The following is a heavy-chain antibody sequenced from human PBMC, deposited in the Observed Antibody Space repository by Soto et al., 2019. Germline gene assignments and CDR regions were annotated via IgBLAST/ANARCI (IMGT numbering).Heavy chain of an antibody. V-gene: IGHV3-30-3*01. D-gene: IGHD3-22*01. CDR1: GFTFSSYA. J-gene: IGHJ6*02. Sequence: GGSLRLSCAASGFTFSSYAMHWVRQAPCKGLEWVAVISYDGSNKYYADSVKGRFTISRDNSKNTLYLQMNSLRAEDTAVYYCARDEITMIVVPEVYYGMDVWGQGTTVTVSS. CDR2: ISYDGSNK. CDR3: ARDEITMIVVPEVYYGMDV.